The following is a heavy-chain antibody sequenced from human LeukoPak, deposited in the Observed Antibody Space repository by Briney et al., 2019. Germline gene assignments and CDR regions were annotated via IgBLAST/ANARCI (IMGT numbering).Heavy chain of an antibody. Sequence: GASVKVSCKASGYIFTSYYMHWVRQAPGQGLKWMGIINPSGGSTSYAQKFQGRVTMTRDMSTSTVYMELSSLRSEDTAVYYCARRYGSYYYYYMDVWGKGTTVTVSS. D-gene: IGHD1-1*01. CDR3: ARRYGSYYYYYMDV. CDR2: INPSGGST. J-gene: IGHJ6*03. CDR1: GYIFTSYY. V-gene: IGHV1-46*01.